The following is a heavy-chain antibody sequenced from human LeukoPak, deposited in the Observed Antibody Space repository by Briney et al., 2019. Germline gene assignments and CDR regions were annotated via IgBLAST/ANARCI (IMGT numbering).Heavy chain of an antibody. CDR2: IIPIFGTA. CDR3: ARRSDSSGCLDY. CDR1: GGTFSTYA. D-gene: IGHD3-22*01. V-gene: IGHV1-69*05. J-gene: IGHJ4*02. Sequence: SVKVSCKASGGTFSTYAISWVRQAPGQGLEWMGGIIPIFGTANYAQKFQGRVTITTDESTSTAYMELSSLRSEDTAVYYCARRSDSSGCLDYWGQGTLVTVSS.